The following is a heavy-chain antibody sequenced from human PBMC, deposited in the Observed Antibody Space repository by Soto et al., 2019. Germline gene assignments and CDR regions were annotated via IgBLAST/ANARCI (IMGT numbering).Heavy chain of an antibody. V-gene: IGHV4-31*03. Sequence: QVQLQESGPGLVKPSQTLSLTCTVSGGSISSGDYYWSWIRHHPGKGLEWIGYIYSSGSTYYNPSLKSRVNISADTSKNPFSLRLSSVTAADTAVYYCVRDYDYDTSRNDAFDIWGQGTMVTVSS. J-gene: IGHJ3*02. CDR3: VRDYDYDTSRNDAFDI. CDR1: GGSISSGDYY. CDR2: IYSSGST. D-gene: IGHD3-22*01.